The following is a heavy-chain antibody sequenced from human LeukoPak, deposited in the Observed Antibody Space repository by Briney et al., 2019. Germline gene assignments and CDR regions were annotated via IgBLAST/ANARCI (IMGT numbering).Heavy chain of an antibody. J-gene: IGHJ4*02. V-gene: IGHV1-18*01. Sequence: ASVKVSCKASGYTFTSYGISWVRQAPGQGLEWMEWISAYNGNTNYAQKLQGRVTMTTDTSTSTAYMELRSLRSDDTAVYYCARGYDFWSGQYYFDYWGQGTLVTVSS. CDR3: ARGYDFWSGQYYFDY. CDR1: GYTFTSYG. CDR2: ISAYNGNT. D-gene: IGHD3-3*01.